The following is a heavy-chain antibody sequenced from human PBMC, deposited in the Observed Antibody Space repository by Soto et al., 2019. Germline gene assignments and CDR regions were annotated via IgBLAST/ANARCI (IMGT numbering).Heavy chain of an antibody. V-gene: IGHV3-23*01. Sequence: PGGSLRLSCAASGFMFANYAMGWVRQAPGKGLEWVSAITGSGGGTYYADSVKGRFTVSRDNSKNTLYLQMNSLRAEDTAVYYCAKDLRYYYDSSGLDYWGQGTLVTVSS. D-gene: IGHD3-22*01. CDR1: GFMFANYA. CDR3: AKDLRYYYDSSGLDY. J-gene: IGHJ4*02. CDR2: ITGSGGGT.